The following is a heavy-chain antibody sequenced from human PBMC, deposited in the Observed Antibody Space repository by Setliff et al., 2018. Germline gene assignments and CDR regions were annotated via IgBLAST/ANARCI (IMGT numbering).Heavy chain of an antibody. Sequence: SETLSLTCTVSGGSISSYYWSWIRQPPWKGLEWIGYIYTSGSTNYNPSLKSRVTISVDTSKNQFSLKLSSVTAADTAVYFCARGYYNFLSGYYTPYYFDYWGQGTLVTVSS. CDR1: GGSISSYY. CDR2: IYTSGST. D-gene: IGHD3-3*01. CDR3: ARGYYNFLSGYYTPYYFDY. V-gene: IGHV4-59*01. J-gene: IGHJ4*02.